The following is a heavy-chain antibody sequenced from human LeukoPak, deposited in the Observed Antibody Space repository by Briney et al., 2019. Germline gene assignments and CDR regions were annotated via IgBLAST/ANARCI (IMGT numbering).Heavy chain of an antibody. Sequence: GGSLRLSCAASGFTVSSNYMSWVRQAPGKGLEWVSVIYSGGSTYYADSVKGRFTISRDNSKNTLYLQMSSLRAEDTAVYYCARDYYDSSGYYPGEGDYWGQGTLVTVSS. V-gene: IGHV3-66*01. CDR1: GFTVSSNY. J-gene: IGHJ4*02. CDR2: IYSGGST. CDR3: ARDYYDSSGYYPGEGDY. D-gene: IGHD3-22*01.